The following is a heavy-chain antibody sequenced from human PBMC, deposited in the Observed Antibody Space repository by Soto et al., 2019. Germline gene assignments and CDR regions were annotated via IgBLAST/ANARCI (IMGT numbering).Heavy chain of an antibody. CDR2: IIGSGGTP. CDR1: GFTFDIYA. CDR3: AKHSGYDHYYDMDV. Sequence: EVQLLESGGGLVQPGGSLRLSCAASGFTFDIYAMSWVRQAPGKGLEWVSTIIGSGGTPYYADSVKGRFTISRDNSKNTLYVQMHSLRADDTAEYYCAKHSGYDHYYDMDVWGQGTTVTVSS. J-gene: IGHJ6*02. V-gene: IGHV3-23*01. D-gene: IGHD5-12*01.